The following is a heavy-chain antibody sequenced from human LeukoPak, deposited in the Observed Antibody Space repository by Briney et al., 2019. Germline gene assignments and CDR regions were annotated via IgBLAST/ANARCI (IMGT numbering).Heavy chain of an antibody. V-gene: IGHV1-18*01. D-gene: IGHD2-2*02. CDR1: GYTFTSYG. CDR2: ISAYNGNT. J-gene: IGHJ6*02. CDR3: ASFSCSSTSCYSPYYYYGMDV. Sequence: ASVKVSCKASGYTFTSYGISWVRLAPGQGLEWMGWISAYNGNTNYAQKLQGRVTMTTDTSTSTAYMELRSLRSDDTAVYYCASFSCSSTSCYSPYYYYGMDVWGQGTTVTVSS.